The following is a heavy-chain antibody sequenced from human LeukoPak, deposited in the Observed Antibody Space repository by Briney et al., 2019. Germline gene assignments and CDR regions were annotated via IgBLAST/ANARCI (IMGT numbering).Heavy chain of an antibody. CDR3: ARLSIFRGVITKPFDY. V-gene: IGHV4-30-4*01. CDR1: GGSISSGDYY. Sequence: SETLSLTCTVSGGSISSGDYYWRWTRQPPGKGLELNANTYYRGSTYYNPSLKSRVTISVDTSKNQFSLKLSSVTAADTGVYYGARLSIFRGVITKPFDYWGQGTLVTVSS. CDR2: TYYRGST. J-gene: IGHJ4*02. D-gene: IGHD3-10*01.